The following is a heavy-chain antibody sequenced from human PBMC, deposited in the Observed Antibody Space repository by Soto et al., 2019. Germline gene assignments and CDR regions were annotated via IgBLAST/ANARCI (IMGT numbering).Heavy chain of an antibody. V-gene: IGHV3-30*18. Sequence: PGGSLRLSCAASGFTFSDYGMHWVRQAPGKGLEWVSVISYDGSNKYYADSVRGRFTISRDNSKNTLYLQLNSLRAEDTAFYYCQKNSKSSWPDYWGQGTLVTVSS. CDR2: ISYDGSNK. J-gene: IGHJ4*02. CDR1: GFTFSDYG. CDR3: QKNSKSSWPDY. D-gene: IGHD6-13*01.